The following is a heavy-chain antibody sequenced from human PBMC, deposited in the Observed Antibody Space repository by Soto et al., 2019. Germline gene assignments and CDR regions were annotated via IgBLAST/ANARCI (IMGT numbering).Heavy chain of an antibody. D-gene: IGHD3-3*01. J-gene: IGHJ6*02. CDR1: GFTFSTYA. CDR2: ISYDGSSK. Sequence: PGGSLRLSCAASGFTFSTYAMHWVRQAPGKGLEWVAIISYDGSSKHYADSVKGRFTISRDNSKDTLYLQMNSLRAEDTAVYYCARDQYYDFWSDYYRSYYYYGLDVWGQGTTVTVSS. CDR3: ARDQYYDFWSDYYRSYYYYGLDV. V-gene: IGHV3-30-3*01.